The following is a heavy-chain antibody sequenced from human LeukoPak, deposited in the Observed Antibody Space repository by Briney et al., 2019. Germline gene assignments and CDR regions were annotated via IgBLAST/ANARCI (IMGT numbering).Heavy chain of an antibody. Sequence: GGSLRLSCAASGFTFDTYSMTWVRQAPGKGLEWVSYISGSSNTIYYADSVKGRFTISRDNSKNTLYLQMSSLRGEDTAVYYCASPAPRVTVTSQYYFEYWGQGTLVTVSS. CDR1: GFTFDTYS. CDR3: ASPAPRVTVTSQYYFEY. CDR2: ISGSSNTI. J-gene: IGHJ4*02. V-gene: IGHV3-48*01. D-gene: IGHD4-17*01.